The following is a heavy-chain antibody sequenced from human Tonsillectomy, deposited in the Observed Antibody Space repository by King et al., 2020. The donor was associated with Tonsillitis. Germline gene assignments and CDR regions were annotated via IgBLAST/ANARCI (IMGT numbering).Heavy chain of an antibody. J-gene: IGHJ4*02. CDR2: ISYDGSNK. D-gene: IGHD2-2*01. CDR3: ARDQEDIVVVPAASSYFDY. CDR1: GFIFSSHA. V-gene: IGHV3-30-3*01. Sequence: QLVQSGGGVVHPGRSLRLSCTATGFIFSSHAMHWVRQAPGKGLEWVAVISYDGSNKYYADSVKGRFTISRDNSKNTLYLLMNSLRAEDTAVYYCARDQEDIVVVPAASSYFDYWGQGTLVTVSS.